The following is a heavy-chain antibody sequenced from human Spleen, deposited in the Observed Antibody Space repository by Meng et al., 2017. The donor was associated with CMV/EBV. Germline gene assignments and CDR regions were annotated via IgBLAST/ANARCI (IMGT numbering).Heavy chain of an antibody. CDR3: ARASSGWYVGY. J-gene: IGHJ4*02. CDR1: GFTVSSNY. V-gene: IGHV3-66*01. Sequence: EVQLVEAGGGLVQPGGSLRLSCAASGFTVSSNYMSWVRQAPGKGLEWVSVIYSGGSTYYADSVKGRFTISRDNSKNTLYLQMNSLRAEDTAVYYCARASSGWYVGYWGQGTLVTVSS. CDR2: IYSGGST. D-gene: IGHD6-19*01.